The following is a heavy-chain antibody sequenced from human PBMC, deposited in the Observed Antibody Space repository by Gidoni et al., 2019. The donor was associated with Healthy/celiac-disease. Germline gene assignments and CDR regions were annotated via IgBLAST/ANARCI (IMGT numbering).Heavy chain of an antibody. J-gene: IGHJ4*02. D-gene: IGHD2-21*01. CDR2: ISSSSSYI. CDR3: ARVGVYCGGDCLDY. Sequence: EVQLVESGGGLVKPGGSLRLSCAASGFTFSSYSMNWVRQAPGTGLEWVSSISSSSSYIYYADSVKGRFTISRDNAKNSLYLQMNSLRAEDTAVYYCARVGVYCGGDCLDYWGQGTLVSVSS. CDR1: GFTFSSYS. V-gene: IGHV3-21*01.